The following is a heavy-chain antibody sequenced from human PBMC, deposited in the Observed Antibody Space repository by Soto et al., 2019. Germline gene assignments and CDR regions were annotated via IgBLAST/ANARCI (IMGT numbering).Heavy chain of an antibody. CDR2: TYYRSKWYN. Sequence: SPRLSISCERFRNSASTNRAARISIRPSPSRGLEWLGRTYYRSKWYNDYALSVKSRITINPDTSKNQFSLQLNSVTPEDTAVNYCARVFFGRNRHLPKSTLFWY. V-gene: IGHV6-1*01. CDR3: ARVFFGRNRHLPKSTLFWY. D-gene: IGHD3-3*01. J-gene: IGHJ2*01. CDR1: RNSASTNRAA.